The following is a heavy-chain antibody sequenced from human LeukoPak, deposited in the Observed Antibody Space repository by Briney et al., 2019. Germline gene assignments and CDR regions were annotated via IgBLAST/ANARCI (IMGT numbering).Heavy chain of an antibody. V-gene: IGHV3-64D*09. CDR1: GFPFSSYA. Sequence: GGSLRLSCSACGFPFSSYAMHWVRQAPGKGVEYVSAISDSGGSTYYADSVKGRFTISRDNSKNTLYLQMSSLRAEDTAVYFCVRGYSFGPYGMDVWGQGTTVTVSS. CDR3: VRGYSFGPYGMDV. D-gene: IGHD2-15*01. J-gene: IGHJ6*02. CDR2: ISDSGGST.